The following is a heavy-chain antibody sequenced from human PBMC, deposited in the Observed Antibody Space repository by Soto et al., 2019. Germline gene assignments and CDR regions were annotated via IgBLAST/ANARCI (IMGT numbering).Heavy chain of an antibody. Sequence: SETLSLTCTVSGGSISSSGYYWSWIRQHPGKGLEWIGFIYYSGSTHYNPSLKSRVTILVDTSKNQFSLKLSSVTAADTAVYYCARGLSSGQNLVPWDHWGQGTLVTVSS. V-gene: IGHV4-31*03. CDR2: IYYSGST. D-gene: IGHD3-22*01. CDR1: GGSISSSGYY. J-gene: IGHJ4*02. CDR3: ARGLSSGQNLVPWDH.